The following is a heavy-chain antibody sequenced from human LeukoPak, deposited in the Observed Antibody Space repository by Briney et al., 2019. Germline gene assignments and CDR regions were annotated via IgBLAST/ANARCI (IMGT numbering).Heavy chain of an antibody. J-gene: IGHJ4*02. Sequence: SETLSLTCTVSGGSISSYYWSWIRQPPGKRLEWIGYIYYSGSTNYNPSLKSRVTISVDTSKNQFSLKLSSVTAADTAVYYCARVDTAMGLDYWGQGTLVTVSS. D-gene: IGHD5-18*01. CDR2: IYYSGST. CDR3: ARVDTAMGLDY. V-gene: IGHV4-59*01. CDR1: GGSISSYY.